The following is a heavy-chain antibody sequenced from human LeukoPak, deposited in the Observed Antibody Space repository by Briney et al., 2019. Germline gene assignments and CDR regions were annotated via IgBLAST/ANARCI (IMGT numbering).Heavy chain of an antibody. Sequence: ASVKVSCKASGYTFTSYYMHWLRQAPGQGLEWMGIINPSGGSTSYAQKFQGRVTMTRDTSTSTVYMELSSLRSEDTAVYYCAIVRKDYDSSGYYSLGFDYWGQGTLVTVSS. CDR2: INPSGGST. D-gene: IGHD3-22*01. CDR3: AIVRKDYDSSGYYSLGFDY. V-gene: IGHV1-46*01. J-gene: IGHJ4*02. CDR1: GYTFTSYY.